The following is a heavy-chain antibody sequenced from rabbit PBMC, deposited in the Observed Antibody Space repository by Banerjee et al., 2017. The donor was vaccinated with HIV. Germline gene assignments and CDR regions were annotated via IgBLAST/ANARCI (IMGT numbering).Heavy chain of an antibody. J-gene: IGHJ4*01. CDR1: GLDFSSSYW. CDR2: IDVVKSGST. D-gene: IGHD4-1*01. CDR3: ARDLAGVIGWNFNL. Sequence: QEQLEESGGDLVKPGASLTLTCKASGLDFSSSYWICWVRQAPGKGLEWIACIDVVKSGSTYYASWAKGRFTISKTSSTTVTLQMTSLTAADTATYFCARDLAGVIGWNFNLWGQGTLVTV. V-gene: IGHV1S45*01.